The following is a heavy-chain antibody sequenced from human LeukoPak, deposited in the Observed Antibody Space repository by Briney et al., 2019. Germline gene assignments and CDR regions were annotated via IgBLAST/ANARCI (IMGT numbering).Heavy chain of an antibody. CDR3: AREGDCSSTSCAKLEAFDI. CDR1: GGSISSYY. CDR2: IYTSGST. Sequence: KPSETLSLTCTVSGGSISSYYWSWIRQPAGKGLEWIGRIYTSGSTNYNPSLKSRVTMSVDTSKNQFSLKLSSVTAADTAAYYCAREGDCSSTSCAKLEAFDIWGQGTMVTVSS. V-gene: IGHV4-4*07. D-gene: IGHD2-2*01. J-gene: IGHJ3*02.